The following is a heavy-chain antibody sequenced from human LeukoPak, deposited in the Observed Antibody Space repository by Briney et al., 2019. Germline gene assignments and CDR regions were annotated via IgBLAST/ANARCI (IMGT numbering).Heavy chain of an antibody. J-gene: IGHJ4*02. D-gene: IGHD3-22*01. CDR1: GFTFSDYY. Sequence: GGSLRLSCAASGFTFSDYYMSWVRQAPGKGLEWVSCISSSGSTIYYADSVKGRFTISRDNAKKSLYIQMNRLRAVDTALYYCARGEMIVVVLPGVFDYWGQGNLVSASS. CDR2: ISSSGSTI. V-gene: IGHV3-11*04. CDR3: ARGEMIVVVLPGVFDY.